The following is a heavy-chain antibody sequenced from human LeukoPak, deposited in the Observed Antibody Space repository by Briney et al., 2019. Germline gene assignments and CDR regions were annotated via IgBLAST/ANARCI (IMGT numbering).Heavy chain of an antibody. CDR3: AKDFTANYDFWSGYPH. J-gene: IGHJ4*02. V-gene: IGHV3-23*01. Sequence: GGSLRLSCAASGFTFSNYAMSWVRQAPGKGPDWVSAISGSGGSTYYADSVKGRFTISRDNSKNTLYLQMNSLRAEDTAVYYCAKDFTANYDFWSGYPHWGQGTLVTVSS. CDR2: ISGSGGST. CDR1: GFTFSNYA. D-gene: IGHD3-3*01.